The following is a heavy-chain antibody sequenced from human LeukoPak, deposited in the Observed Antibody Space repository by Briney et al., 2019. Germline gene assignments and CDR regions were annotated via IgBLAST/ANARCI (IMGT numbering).Heavy chain of an antibody. CDR1: GYTLTELS. J-gene: IGHJ5*02. D-gene: IGHD2-15*01. CDR3: ATVQGYCSGGSCYQLGRFDP. Sequence: ASVKVSCKVSGYTLTELSMHWVRQAPGKGLEWMGGFDPEDGKTIYAQKFQGRVTMTEDTSTDTAYMELSSLRSEDTAVYYCATVQGYCSGGSCYQLGRFDPWGQGTLVTVSS. V-gene: IGHV1-24*01. CDR2: FDPEDGKT.